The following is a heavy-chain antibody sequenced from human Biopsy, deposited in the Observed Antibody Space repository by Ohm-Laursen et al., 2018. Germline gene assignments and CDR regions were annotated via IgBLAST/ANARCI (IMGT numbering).Heavy chain of an antibody. J-gene: IGHJ4*02. CDR3: ARAYPPPGRRLVVVAGDFDC. CDR2: TDTTSGTK. Sequence: GSLRLSCAASGFSFSSYSMNWARQAPGKGLEWVSYTDTTSGTKFYADSAKGRFTISRDNAKNSLYLQMNSLRAEDTAVYYCARAYPPPGRRLVVVAGDFDCWGQGTRVTVSS. V-gene: IGHV3-48*04. CDR1: GFSFSSYS. D-gene: IGHD2-15*01.